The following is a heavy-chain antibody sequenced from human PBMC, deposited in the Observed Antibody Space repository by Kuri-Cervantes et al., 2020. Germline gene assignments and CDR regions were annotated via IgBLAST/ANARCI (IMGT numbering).Heavy chain of an antibody. CDR3: ARGRVGATTYGRPFDY. D-gene: IGHD1-26*01. CDR1: GYTFVNYA. CDR2: ISPYNGNT. J-gene: IGHJ4*02. V-gene: IGHV1-18*01. Sequence: ASVKVSCKTSGYTFVNYALTWVRQAPGQGLEWLGGISPYNGNTKYGQKFQGRVTITTDESTSTAYMELSSLRSEDTAVYYCARGRVGATTYGRPFDYWGQGTLVTVSS.